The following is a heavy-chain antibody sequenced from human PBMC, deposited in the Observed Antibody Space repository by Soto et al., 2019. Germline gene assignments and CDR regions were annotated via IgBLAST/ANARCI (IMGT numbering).Heavy chain of an antibody. Sequence: GGSLRLSCAASGFTFSSYAMSWVRQAPGKGLEWVSTIINSVVRIYYADSLKGRFAISRDISKNTLYLQMTSLRPEDTAVYYCASSSTVLLPTAMTGWFDPWGQGTLVTVSS. J-gene: IGHJ5*02. V-gene: IGHV3-23*01. CDR2: IINSVVRI. CDR3: ASSSTVLLPTAMTGWFDP. D-gene: IGHD2-2*01. CDR1: GFTFSSYA.